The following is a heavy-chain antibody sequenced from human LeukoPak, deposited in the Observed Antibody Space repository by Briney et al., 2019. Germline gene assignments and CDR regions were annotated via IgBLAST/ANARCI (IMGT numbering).Heavy chain of an antibody. CDR3: ARASLSSRGYCYYMDV. V-gene: IGHV3-64*02. CDR2: ISGNGGST. CDR1: GFTFSTYA. J-gene: IGHJ6*03. Sequence: GGSLRFSCAASGFTFSTYAMHWVRQAPGKGLEYVSAISGNGGSTFYVDSVKGRFTISRDNSKNTLYLQMGSLRGEDMAVYYCARASLSSRGYCYYMDVWGKGTTVTVSS. D-gene: IGHD3-10*01.